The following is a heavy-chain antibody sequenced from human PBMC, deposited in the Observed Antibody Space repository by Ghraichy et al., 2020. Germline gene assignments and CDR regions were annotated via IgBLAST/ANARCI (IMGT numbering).Heavy chain of an antibody. CDR2: ISGSGGST. V-gene: IGHV3-23*01. CDR1: GFTFSSYA. D-gene: IGHD3-3*01. Sequence: GGSLRLSCAASGFTFSSYAMNWVRQAPGKGLEWVSVISGSGGSTYYADSVKGRFTISRDNSKNTLYLQMNSLRAEDTAVYYCAKVFSVGLRSLRGGWYFDLWGRGTLVTVSS. J-gene: IGHJ2*01. CDR3: AKVFSVGLRSLRGGWYFDL.